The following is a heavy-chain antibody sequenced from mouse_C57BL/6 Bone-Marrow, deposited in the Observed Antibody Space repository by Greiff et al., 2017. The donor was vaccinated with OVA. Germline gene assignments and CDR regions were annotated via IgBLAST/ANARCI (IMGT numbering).Heavy chain of an antibody. D-gene: IGHD2-2*01. CDR1: GYTFTSYW. J-gene: IGHJ4*01. Sequence: QVQLQQPGAELVRPGSSVKLSCKASGYTFTSYWMHWVKQRPIQGLKWIGNIDPSDSENHYNQKFKDKATLTVDKSTIRDYMQLCILTSEDSAVYYCAREGGSNMVTTCYAMDYWGQGTSVTVSS. CDR3: AREGGSNMVTTCYAMDY. CDR2: IDPSDSEN. V-gene: IGHV1-52*01.